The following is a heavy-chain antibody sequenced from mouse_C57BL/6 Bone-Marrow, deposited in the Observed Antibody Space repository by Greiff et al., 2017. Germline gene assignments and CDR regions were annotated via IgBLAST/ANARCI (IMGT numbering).Heavy chain of an antibody. J-gene: IGHJ2*01. V-gene: IGHV7-3*01. CDR2: IRNKANGYTK. CDR1: GFTFTDYY. CDR3: ARCWWDVTFDY. D-gene: IGHD1-1*02. Sequence: EVMLVESGGGLVQPGGSLSLSCAASGFTFTDYYMSWVRQPPGKALEWLGFIRNKANGYTKEYSASVKGRFTISRDNSQSILYLQMNALRAEDGATYYCARCWWDVTFDYWGQGTTLTVSS.